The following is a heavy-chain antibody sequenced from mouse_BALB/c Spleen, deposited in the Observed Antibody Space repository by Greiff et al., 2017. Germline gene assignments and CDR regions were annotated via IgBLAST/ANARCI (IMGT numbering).Heavy chain of an antibody. J-gene: IGHJ3*01. V-gene: IGHV14-3*02. CDR2: IDPANGNT. CDR3: ARFYGGNYRFAY. Sequence: EVQLHQSGAELVKPGASVKLSCTASGFNIKDTYMHWVKQRPEQGLEWIGRIDPANGNTKYDPKFQGKATITADTSSNTAYLQLSSLPSEDTAVYYCARFYGGNYRFAYWGQGTLVTVSA. CDR1: GFNIKDTY. D-gene: IGHD2-1*01.